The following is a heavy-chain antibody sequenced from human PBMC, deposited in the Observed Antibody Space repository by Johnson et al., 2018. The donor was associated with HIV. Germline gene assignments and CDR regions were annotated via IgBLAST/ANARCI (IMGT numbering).Heavy chain of an antibody. V-gene: IGHV3-9*01. D-gene: IGHD1-26*01. CDR3: ARDLRGIVVPDAFDI. J-gene: IGHJ3*02. CDR2: ISWNSGSI. CDR1: GFTFDDYA. Sequence: VQLVESGGGLVQPGRSLRLSCAASGFTFDDYAMHWVRQAPGKGLERVSGISWNSGSIGYGDSVKGRFTISRDNAKNSLYLQMTSLRAEDTAVYYCARDLRGIVVPDAFDIWGQGTIVTVSS.